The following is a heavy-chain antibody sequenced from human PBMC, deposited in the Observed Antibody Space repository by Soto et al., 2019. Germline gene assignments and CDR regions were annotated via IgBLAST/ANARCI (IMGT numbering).Heavy chain of an antibody. CDR2: IYPGDSDT. V-gene: IGHV5-51*01. Sequence: GESLKISCKGSGYSFTSYWIGWVRQMPGKGLEWMGIIYPGDSDTRYSPSFQGQVTISADKSISTAYLQWSSLKASDTAMYYCARLSPLGYCSSTSCLTNNWFDPWGQGTLVTVSS. J-gene: IGHJ5*02. CDR3: ARLSPLGYCSSTSCLTNNWFDP. CDR1: GYSFTSYW. D-gene: IGHD2-2*01.